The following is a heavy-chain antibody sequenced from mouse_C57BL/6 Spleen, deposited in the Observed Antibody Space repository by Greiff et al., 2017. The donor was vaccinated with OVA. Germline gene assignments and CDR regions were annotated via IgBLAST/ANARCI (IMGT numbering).Heavy chain of an antibody. CDR1: GFTFSSYA. CDR3: ARDRGYDYGGY. V-gene: IGHV5-4*01. CDR2: ISDGGSYT. J-gene: IGHJ4*01. D-gene: IGHD2-4*01. Sequence: EVQVVESGGGLVKPGGSLKLSCAASGFTFSSYAMSWVRQTPEKRLEWVATISDGGSYTYYPDNVKGRFTISRDNAKNNLYLQMSHLKSEDTAMYYCARDRGYDYGGYWGQGTSVTVSS.